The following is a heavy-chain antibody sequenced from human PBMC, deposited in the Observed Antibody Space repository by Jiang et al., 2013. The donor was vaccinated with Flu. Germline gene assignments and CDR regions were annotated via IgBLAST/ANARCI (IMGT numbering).Heavy chain of an antibody. V-gene: IGHV5-10-1*01. CDR3: ARPGYCGETKCYVPFDQ. D-gene: IGHD2-21*01. J-gene: IGHJ4*02. CDR2: IDPNDSET. Sequence: GAEVKKPGESLRISCKGSGYDFTDYWINWVRQVPGKGLEWMAKIDPNDSETIYSPSFQGRVTISFDKSIATAYLQWDSLEASDAGMYFCARPGYCGETKCYVPFDQWGQGTLVTVSS. CDR1: GYDFTDYW.